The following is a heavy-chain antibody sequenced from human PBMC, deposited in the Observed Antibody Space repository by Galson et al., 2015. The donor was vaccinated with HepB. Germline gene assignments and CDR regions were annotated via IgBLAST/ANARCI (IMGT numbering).Heavy chain of an antibody. V-gene: IGHV3-7*01. Sequence: SLRLSCAASGFTFSSYWMSWVRQAPGKGLEWVANIKQDGSEKYYVDSVKGRFTISRDNAKNSLYLQMNSLRAEDTAVYYCVRRSYYGPYGMDVWGQGTTVTVSS. D-gene: IGHD1-26*01. CDR3: VRRSYYGPYGMDV. CDR1: GFTFSSYW. CDR2: IKQDGSEK. J-gene: IGHJ6*02.